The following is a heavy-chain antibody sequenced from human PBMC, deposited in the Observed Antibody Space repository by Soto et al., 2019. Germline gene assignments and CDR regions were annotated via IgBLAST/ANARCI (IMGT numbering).Heavy chain of an antibody. V-gene: IGHV1-18*01. J-gene: IGHJ6*03. CDR1: GYTFTSYG. D-gene: IGHD5-18*01. CDR3: ARAHGYSYGSDYYYYMDV. CDR2: ISAYNGNT. Sequence: ASVKVSCKASGYTFTSYGISWVRQAPGQGLEWMGWISAYNGNTNYAQKLQGRVTMTTDTSTSTAYMELRSLRSDDTAVYYCARAHGYSYGSDYYYYMDVWGKGTTVTVSS.